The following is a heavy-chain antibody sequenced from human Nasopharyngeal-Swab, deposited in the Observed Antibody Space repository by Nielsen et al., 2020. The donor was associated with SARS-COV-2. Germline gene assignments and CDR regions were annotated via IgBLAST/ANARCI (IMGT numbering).Heavy chain of an antibody. V-gene: IGHV4-38-2*02. CDR2: IYHSGST. Sequence: WIRQPPGKGLEWTGSIYHSGSTYYNPSLKSRATISVDTSKNQFSLKLSSVTAADTAVYYCARDDYGDYGGWFDPWGQGTLVTVSS. J-gene: IGHJ5*02. D-gene: IGHD4-17*01. CDR3: ARDDYGDYGGWFDP.